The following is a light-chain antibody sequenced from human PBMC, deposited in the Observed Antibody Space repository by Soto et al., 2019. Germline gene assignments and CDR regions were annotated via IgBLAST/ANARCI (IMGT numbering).Light chain of an antibody. CDR2: DAS. CDR1: QSVSSY. CDR3: QQRSNWPPLT. J-gene: IGKJ4*01. V-gene: IGKV3-11*01. Sequence: EFVLTQSPGTLSLSPGERATLSCRASQSVSSYLAWYQQKPGQAPRLLIYDASNRATGIPARFSGSGSGTDFTLTISSLEPEDFAVYYCQQRSNWPPLTFGGGTKVDIK.